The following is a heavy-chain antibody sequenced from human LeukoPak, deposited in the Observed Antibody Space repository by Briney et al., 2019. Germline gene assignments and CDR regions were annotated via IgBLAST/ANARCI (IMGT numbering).Heavy chain of an antibody. V-gene: IGHV1-69*13. CDR3: ARKGYYGSGSYVDY. CDR2: IIPIFGTA. CDR1: GGTFSSYA. Sequence: SVKVSCKASGGTFSSYAISWVRQAPGQGLEWMGGIIPIFGTANYAQKFRGRVTITADESTSTAYMKLSSLRSEDTAVYYCARKGYYGSGSYVDYWGQGTLVTVSS. D-gene: IGHD3-10*01. J-gene: IGHJ4*02.